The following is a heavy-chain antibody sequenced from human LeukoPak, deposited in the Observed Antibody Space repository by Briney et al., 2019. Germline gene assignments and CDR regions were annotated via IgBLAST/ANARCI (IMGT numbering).Heavy chain of an antibody. J-gene: IGHJ4*02. Sequence: SETLSLTCSVSGGSISRSSYYWTRIRQSPGRGLEWIGNTYYSGSTLYNPSLKSRVTISVDTSKNQFSLRLTSVTAADTAVYYCARPRGDLWSGYDYWGQGVLVTVSP. CDR2: TYYSGST. CDR1: GGSISRSSYY. CDR3: ARPRGDLWSGYDY. V-gene: IGHV4-39*01. D-gene: IGHD3-3*01.